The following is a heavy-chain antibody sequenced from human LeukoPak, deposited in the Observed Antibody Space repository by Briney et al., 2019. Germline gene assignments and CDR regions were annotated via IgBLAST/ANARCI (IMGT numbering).Heavy chain of an antibody. D-gene: IGHD6-13*01. CDR2: IKQDGSEK. CDR1: GFTFSSYW. Sequence: GGSLRLSCAASGFTFSSYWMSWVRQAPGKGLEWVANIKQDGSEKYYVDSVKGRFTISRDNAKNSLYLQMNSLGAEDTAVYYCARDKGSSSWEHYFDYWGQGTLVTVSS. CDR3: ARDKGSSSWEHYFDY. J-gene: IGHJ4*02. V-gene: IGHV3-7*01.